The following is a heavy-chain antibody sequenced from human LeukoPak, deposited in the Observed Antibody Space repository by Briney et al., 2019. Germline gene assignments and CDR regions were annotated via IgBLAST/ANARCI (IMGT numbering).Heavy chain of an antibody. V-gene: IGHV3-21*01. CDR1: GFTFSSYI. CDR2: ISPSGSHK. Sequence: GGSLRLSCAASGFTFSSYIMNWVRQAPGKGLEWVSSISPSGSHKYYADSVKGRFTISRDNAKNSVSLQMNSLRAEDTAVYYCARVSDSTPDEGSWGQGTLVTVSS. J-gene: IGHJ5*01. D-gene: IGHD3-22*01. CDR3: ARVSDSTPDEGS.